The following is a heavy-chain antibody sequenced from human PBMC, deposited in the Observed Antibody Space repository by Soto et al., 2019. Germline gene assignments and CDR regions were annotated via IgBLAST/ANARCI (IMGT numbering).Heavy chain of an antibody. CDR2: LTGSSSNI. CDR3: ANGRATYGLLTHDY. J-gene: IGHJ4*02. V-gene: IGHV3-23*01. Sequence: EVQLLESGGGLVQPGGSLSLSCAASGFSFRNYAMSWVRQAPGKGLEWISTLTGSSSNIYYADSVKGRFAISRDNSRNTLYLQVSSLTAEDTAVYYCANGRATYGLLTHDYWGQGTLVTVSS. CDR1: GFSFRNYA. D-gene: IGHD3-10*01.